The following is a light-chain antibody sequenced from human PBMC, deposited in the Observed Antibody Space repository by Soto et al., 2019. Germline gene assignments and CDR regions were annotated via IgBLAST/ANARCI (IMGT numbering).Light chain of an antibody. Sequence: DIHFTQSPPFRSSAXXYXXTIXXXASQGISSFLAWYQQKPGKAPNLLMYAASTLQSGVPSRFSGGESGTEYTLTISSLQPEDSATYYCQQLYIFPLTFGQGTRLEIK. V-gene: IGKV1-9*01. J-gene: IGKJ5*01. CDR2: AAS. CDR1: QGISSF. CDR3: QQLYIFPLT.